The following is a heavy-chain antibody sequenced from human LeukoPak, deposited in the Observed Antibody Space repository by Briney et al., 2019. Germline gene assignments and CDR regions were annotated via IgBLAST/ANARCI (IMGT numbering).Heavy chain of an antibody. J-gene: IGHJ4*02. V-gene: IGHV3-23*01. CDR3: ARDWYDY. D-gene: IGHD6-13*01. CDR2: IGGSGSYT. Sequence: TGGSLRLSCAASGFTFSSYEMNWVRQAPGKGLEWVSVIGGSGSYTYYADSVKGRFTISRDNSKDTLYLQMNSLRPEDTAVYYCARDWYDYWGQGTLVTVSS. CDR1: GFTFSSYE.